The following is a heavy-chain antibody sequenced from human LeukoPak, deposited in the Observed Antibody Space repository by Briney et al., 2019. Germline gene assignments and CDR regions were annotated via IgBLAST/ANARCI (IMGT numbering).Heavy chain of an antibody. D-gene: IGHD3-9*01. Sequence: PGGSLRLSCAASGFTFSSYSMNWVCQAPGKGLEWIGSIYYSGSTYYNPSLKSRVTISVDTSKNQFSLKLSSVTAADTAVYYCAREPILTGYPYYFDYWGQGTLVTVSS. CDR3: AREPILTGYPYYFDY. CDR1: GFTFSSYS. V-gene: IGHV4-39*07. J-gene: IGHJ4*02. CDR2: IYYSGST.